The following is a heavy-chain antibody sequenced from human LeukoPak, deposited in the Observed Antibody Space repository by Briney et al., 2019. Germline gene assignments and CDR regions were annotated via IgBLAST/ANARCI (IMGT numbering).Heavy chain of an antibody. D-gene: IGHD3-22*01. CDR2: IFYSGRT. Sequence: PSETLSLTCSVSDGSIKDYYWSWIRQPPGKGLEWIGYIFYSGRTNYNPSLKSRLTMSLDTSKNQFSLKLSSVTAADTAVYYCARSIVRVKIHGEQSLLDLWGRGTLVTVSS. CDR3: ARSIVRVKIHGEQSLLDL. J-gene: IGHJ2*01. V-gene: IGHV4-59*01. CDR1: DGSIKDYY.